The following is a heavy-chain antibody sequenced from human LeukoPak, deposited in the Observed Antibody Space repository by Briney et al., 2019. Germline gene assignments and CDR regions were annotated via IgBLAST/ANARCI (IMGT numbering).Heavy chain of an antibody. CDR3: ARGADYDILTGYYIGVGWFDP. D-gene: IGHD3-9*01. CDR2: ISYDGSNK. Sequence: TGGSLRLSCAASGFTFSSYAMHWVRQAPGKGLEWVAVISYDGSNKYYADSVKGRFTISRDNSKNTLYLQMNSLRAEDTAVYYCARGADYDILTGYYIGVGWFDPWGQGTLVTVSS. J-gene: IGHJ5*02. V-gene: IGHV3-30-3*01. CDR1: GFTFSSYA.